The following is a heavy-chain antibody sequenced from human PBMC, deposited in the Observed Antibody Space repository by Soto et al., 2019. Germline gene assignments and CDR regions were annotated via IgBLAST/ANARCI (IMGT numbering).Heavy chain of an antibody. CDR2: TYYRSRWYN. J-gene: IGHJ4*02. V-gene: IGHV6-1*01. Sequence: PSPTLSLTCAFSGASVSGNSAAWNWIRQSPSRGLEWLGRTYYRSRWYNDYAVSVKSRITVTPDTSKNQFSLHLNSVTPEDTAVYDCAREFPYYVSSDSYLDYWGQGALVTVSS. CDR1: GASVSGNSAA. CDR3: AREFPYYVSSDSYLDY. D-gene: IGHD3-16*01.